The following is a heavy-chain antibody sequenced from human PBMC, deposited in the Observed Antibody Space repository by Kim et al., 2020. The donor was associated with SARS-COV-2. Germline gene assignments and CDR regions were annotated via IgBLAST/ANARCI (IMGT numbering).Heavy chain of an antibody. Sequence: GGSLRLSCAASGFTVSSNYMSWVRQAPGKGLEWVSVIYSCGSPYYADSVKGRFTISRDNSKNTLYLQMNSLRAEDTAVYYCARDQGGGDCSVGYYYYYGMDVWGQGTTVTVSS. CDR3: ARDQGGGDCSVGYYYYYGMDV. V-gene: IGHV3-66*03. J-gene: IGHJ6*02. CDR1: GFTVSSNY. CDR2: IYSCGSP. D-gene: IGHD2-21*01.